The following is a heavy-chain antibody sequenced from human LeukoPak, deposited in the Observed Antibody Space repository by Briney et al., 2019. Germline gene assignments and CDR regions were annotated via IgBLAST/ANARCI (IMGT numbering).Heavy chain of an antibody. CDR2: ISGGGGRT. V-gene: IGHV3-23*01. CDR3: AKFRGSQKTAIDC. Sequence: QPGESLKPPLPPPGFPFSTILFTWFRQAPGKGLELVSTISGGGGRTWYADSVNGRFTISRDNSKNTVDVQLNSLKAEDTAVYYCAKFRGSQKTAIDCWGQGTLVTVSS. D-gene: IGHD6-25*01. J-gene: IGHJ4*02. CDR1: GFPFSTIL.